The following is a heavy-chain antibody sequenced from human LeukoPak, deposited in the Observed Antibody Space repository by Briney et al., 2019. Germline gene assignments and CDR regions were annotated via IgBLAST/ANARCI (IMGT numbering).Heavy chain of an antibody. CDR1: GFPFSSYG. CDR2: ITNSGNSI. J-gene: IGHJ4*02. V-gene: IGHV3-48*04. Sequence: PGGSLRLSCAASGFPFSSYGMHWVRQAPGKGLEWLSFITNSGNSIYYADSVRGRFTISRDDAKNSLYLQINSLRAGDTAVYYCARDRAVANIGQLSPFHYCGQGTPVTVSS. D-gene: IGHD6-19*01. CDR3: ARDRAVANIGQLSPFHY.